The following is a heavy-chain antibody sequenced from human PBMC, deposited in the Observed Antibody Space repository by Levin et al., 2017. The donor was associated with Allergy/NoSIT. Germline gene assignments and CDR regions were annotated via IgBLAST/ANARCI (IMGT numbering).Heavy chain of an antibody. CDR3: ARVGIDFWGVYQKSWGYMDV. D-gene: IGHD3-3*01. Sequence: GSLKISCKASGYNFTNYGISWVRQAPGQGLEWMGWISAYNGNTNYAQKFQGRVTMTIQTSTNTAYMELRSLRSDDTAVYYCARVGIDFWGVYQKSWGYMDVWGQGTTVTVSS. CDR2: ISAYNGNT. J-gene: IGHJ6*03. V-gene: IGHV1-18*01. CDR1: GYNFTNYG.